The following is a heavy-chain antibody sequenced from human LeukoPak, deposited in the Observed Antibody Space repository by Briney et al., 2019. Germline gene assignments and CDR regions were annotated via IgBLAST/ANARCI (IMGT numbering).Heavy chain of an antibody. D-gene: IGHD3-22*01. J-gene: IGHJ4*02. Sequence: PSETLSLTCTVSGGSISSYYRSWIRQPPGKGLEWIGYIYYSGSTNYNPSLKSRVTISVDTSKNQFSLKLSSVTAADTAVYYCARAMIVVHYFDYWGQGTLVTVSS. CDR2: IYYSGST. CDR1: GGSISSYY. V-gene: IGHV4-59*01. CDR3: ARAMIVVHYFDY.